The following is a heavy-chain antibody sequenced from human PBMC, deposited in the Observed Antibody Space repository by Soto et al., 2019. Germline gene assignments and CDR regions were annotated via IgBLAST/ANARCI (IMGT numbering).Heavy chain of an antibody. CDR1: GFSLSTSGVG. CDR3: PPRISDTITGISPTFDY. D-gene: IGHD2-21*01. CDR2: IYWNDDK. J-gene: IGHJ4*02. Sequence: SGPTLVNPTQTLTLTCTFSGFSLSTSGVGVGWIRQPPGKALEWLALIYWNDDKRYSPSLKSRLTITKDTSKNQAVLTMTNMDPVDTATYSCPPRISDTITGISPTFDYWGQGTLVTVSS. V-gene: IGHV2-5*01.